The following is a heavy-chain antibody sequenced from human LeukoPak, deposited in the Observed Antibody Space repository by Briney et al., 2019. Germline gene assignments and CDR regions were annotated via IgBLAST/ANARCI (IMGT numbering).Heavy chain of an antibody. CDR2: ISAYNGNT. J-gene: IGHJ2*01. V-gene: IGHV1-18*01. CDR3: ARDRTYYDYVWGSSYWYLDL. CDR1: GYTFTSYG. Sequence: GASVKVSCKASGYTFTSYGISWVRQAPGQGLEWMGWISAYNGNTNYAQKLQGRVTMATDTSTSTAYMELRSLRSDDTAVYYCARDRTYYDYVWGSSYWYLDLWGRGTLVTVSS. D-gene: IGHD3-16*01.